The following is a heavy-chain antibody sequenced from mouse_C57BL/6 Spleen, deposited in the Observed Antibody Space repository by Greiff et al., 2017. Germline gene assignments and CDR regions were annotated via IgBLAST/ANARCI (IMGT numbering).Heavy chain of an antibody. CDR2: ISSGGSYT. Sequence: EVQVVESGGDLVKPGGSLKLSCAASGFTFSSYGMSWVRQTPDKRLEWVATISSGGSYTYYPDSVKGRFTISRDNAKNTLYLQMSSLKSEDTAMYYCARRGITTGDYYAMDYWGQGTSVTVSS. D-gene: IGHD2-4*01. V-gene: IGHV5-6*01. J-gene: IGHJ4*01. CDR3: ARRGITTGDYYAMDY. CDR1: GFTFSSYG.